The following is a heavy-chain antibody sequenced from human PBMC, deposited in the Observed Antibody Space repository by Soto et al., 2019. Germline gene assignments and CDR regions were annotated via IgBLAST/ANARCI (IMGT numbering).Heavy chain of an antibody. V-gene: IGHV4-4*07. D-gene: IGHD6-13*01. CDR3: ARDRGEYTSSWFWYFTH. J-gene: IGHJ1*01. CDR2: LNIAGTI. Sequence: TSETLSLTCSVSGASISSYNWNWVRQSAGKGPEWVGRLNIAGTINYNPSLKSRITMSMDTSKNQISLHLRSVTAADTAMYYCARDRGEYTSSWFWYFTHWGHGTLVTFSS. CDR1: GASISSYN.